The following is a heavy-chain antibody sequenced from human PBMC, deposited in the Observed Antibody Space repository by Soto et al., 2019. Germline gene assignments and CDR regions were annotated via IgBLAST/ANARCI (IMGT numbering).Heavy chain of an antibody. CDR1: GGSISSGGYS. Sequence: QLQLQESGSGLVKPSQTLSLTCAVSGGSISSGGYSWSWLRQPPGKVLEMIGYIYHSGSPSYNPALKSRVTISVDRSKNQFFLKLSSVTAADTAVYYCARENNVLPGGYFDYWGQGTLVTVSS. J-gene: IGHJ4*02. CDR2: IYHSGSP. CDR3: ARENNVLPGGYFDY. V-gene: IGHV4-30-2*01.